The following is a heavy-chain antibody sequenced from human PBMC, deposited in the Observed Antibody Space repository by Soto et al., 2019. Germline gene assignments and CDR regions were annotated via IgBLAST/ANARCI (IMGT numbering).Heavy chain of an antibody. V-gene: IGHV4-30-4*01. Sequence: QQQLQESGPGLVKPSQTLSLTCTVSGGSMNSHDYYWSWIRQPPGKGLEWIGYIHNSGSTYYNPSLKSRLTISSDMSKNQFSLRLNSVTAADTALYFCARGEVRGHFDIWGHGTKVTVSS. J-gene: IGHJ3*02. D-gene: IGHD3-10*01. CDR2: IHNSGST. CDR3: ARGEVRGHFDI. CDR1: GGSMNSHDYY.